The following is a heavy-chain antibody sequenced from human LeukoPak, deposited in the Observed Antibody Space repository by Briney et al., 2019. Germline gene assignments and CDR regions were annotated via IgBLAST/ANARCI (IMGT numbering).Heavy chain of an antibody. Sequence: GESLKISCKVSGYTFANYWIGWVRQMPGKGLEWMGIIYPADSETRYSPSFQGQVTISVDKSITTAYLQWSSLKASDTAMYYCGRKISGSYYGLDYWGQGTLASVSS. CDR1: GYTFANYW. J-gene: IGHJ4*02. D-gene: IGHD1-26*01. V-gene: IGHV5-51*01. CDR3: GRKISGSYYGLDY. CDR2: IYPADSET.